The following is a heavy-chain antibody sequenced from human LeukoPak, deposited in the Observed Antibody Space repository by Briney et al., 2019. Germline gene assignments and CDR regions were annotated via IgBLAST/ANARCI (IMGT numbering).Heavy chain of an antibody. CDR1: GGSFSGYY. CDR3: ARGRGNRRLLYESSGYYLAVFDY. J-gene: IGHJ4*02. V-gene: IGHV4-34*01. Sequence: SETLSLTCAVYGGSFSGYYWSWIRQPPGKGLEWIGEINHSGSTNYNPSLKSRVTISVDTSKNQFSLKLSSVTAADTAVYYCARGRGNRRLLYESSGYYLAVFDYWAQGTLVTVSS. D-gene: IGHD3-22*01. CDR2: INHSGST.